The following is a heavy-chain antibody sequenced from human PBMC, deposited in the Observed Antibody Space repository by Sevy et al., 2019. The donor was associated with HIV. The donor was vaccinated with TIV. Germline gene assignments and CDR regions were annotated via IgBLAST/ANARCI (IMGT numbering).Heavy chain of an antibody. CDR3: ALLYGDYGA. D-gene: IGHD4-17*01. Sequence: GGSLRLSCAASGFTFSTYWMYWVRQPPGKGLVWVSRINSDGSSTSYADSVKGRFTISRDNAKNMVYLQMNSLRAEDTAVYCCALLYGDYGAWGQGTLVTVS. CDR2: INSDGSST. J-gene: IGHJ5*02. CDR1: GFTFSTYW. V-gene: IGHV3-74*01.